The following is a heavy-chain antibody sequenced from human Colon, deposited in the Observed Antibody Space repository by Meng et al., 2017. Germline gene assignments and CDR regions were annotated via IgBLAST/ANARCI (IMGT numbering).Heavy chain of an antibody. V-gene: IGHV4-31*02. CDR2: ISNSGSA. CDR3: ARAGLHSYYFDF. J-gene: IGHJ4*02. CDR1: GGSNISGGYY. Sequence: QVQLQGSGPGLVKPSRTLSLICSVSGGSNISGGYYWSWIRQHPQKGLEWIGYISNSGSAYYNPSLKSRVSISVDTSKNQFSLKMDTVTAADTALYYCARAGLHSYYFDFWGQGTLVTVSS. D-gene: IGHD2-21*01.